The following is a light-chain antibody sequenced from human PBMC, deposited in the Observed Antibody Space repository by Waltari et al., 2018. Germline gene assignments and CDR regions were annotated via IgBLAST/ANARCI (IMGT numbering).Light chain of an antibody. Sequence: TQDPAVSVAVGQTVRITCQGDSLRSYYASWYRHRPGQAPILGMYDKKNRPSGVPHRFSGSSSGNTACLTITGAKVEDEDYYYGHSRDASGVGGTFGGGTKLTVL. CDR3: HSRDASGVGGT. V-gene: IGLV3-19*01. J-gene: IGLJ2*01. CDR2: DKK. CDR1: SLRSYY.